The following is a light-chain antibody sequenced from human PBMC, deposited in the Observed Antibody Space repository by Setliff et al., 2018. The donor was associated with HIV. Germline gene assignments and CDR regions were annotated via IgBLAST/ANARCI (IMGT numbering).Light chain of an antibody. CDR3: ASYTTSSAPLV. J-gene: IGLJ1*01. CDR1: SSDIGTYNF. V-gene: IGLV2-14*01. CDR2: EVS. Sequence: QSALAQPASVSGSPGRSITISCTGSSSDIGTYNFVSWYQQYPGKAPKVVIYEVSIRPSGISTRFSGSKSGNTASLTISGLQPADDADYYCASYTTSSAPLVFGSGTKVTVL.